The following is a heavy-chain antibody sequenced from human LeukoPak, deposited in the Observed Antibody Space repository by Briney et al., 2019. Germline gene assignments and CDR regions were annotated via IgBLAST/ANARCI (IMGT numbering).Heavy chain of an antibody. CDR1: GGSFSGYY. V-gene: IGHV4-34*01. CDR2: INHSGST. CDR3: AGDGDYYDSSDRQDAFGY. D-gene: IGHD3-22*01. J-gene: IGHJ4*02. Sequence: SETLSLTCAVYGGSFSGYYWSWIRQPPGKGLEWIGEINHSGSTNYNPSLKSRVTISVDTSKNQSSLKLSSVTAADTAVYYCAGDGDYYDSSDRQDAFGYWGQGTLVTVSS.